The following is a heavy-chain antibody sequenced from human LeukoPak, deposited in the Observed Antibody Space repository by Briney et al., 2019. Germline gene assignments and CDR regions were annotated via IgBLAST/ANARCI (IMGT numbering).Heavy chain of an antibody. J-gene: IGHJ4*02. CDR3: ARDHYDSGGNDY. CDR1: GFTFSSYW. V-gene: IGHV3-48*04. CDR2: ISSSGNTI. Sequence: GGSLRLSCAASGFTFSSYWMSWVRQAPGKGLEWVSYISSSGNTIYYADSVKGRFTISRDNAKNSLYLQMNSLRAEDTAVYYCARDHYDSGGNDYWGQGTLVTVSS. D-gene: IGHD3-22*01.